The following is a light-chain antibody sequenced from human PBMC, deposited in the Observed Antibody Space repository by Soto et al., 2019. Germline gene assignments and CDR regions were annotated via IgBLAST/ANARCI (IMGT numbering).Light chain of an antibody. CDR2: AAS. CDR3: QQYYSYPFT. V-gene: IGKV1-8*01. J-gene: IGKJ3*01. CDR1: KGISSY. Sequence: AIRMTQSPSSFSASTGDRVTITCRASKGISSYLAWYQQKPGKAPKLLIYAASTLQSGVPSRFSGSGSGTDFTLIISCLQSEDFATYYCQQYYSYPFTFGPGTKVDIK.